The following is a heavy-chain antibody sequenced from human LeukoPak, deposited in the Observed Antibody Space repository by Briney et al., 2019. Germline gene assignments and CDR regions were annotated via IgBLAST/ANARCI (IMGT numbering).Heavy chain of an antibody. D-gene: IGHD2-15*01. CDR2: ISYNGGST. CDR1: GFTFSSYA. J-gene: IGHJ3*02. Sequence: GGSLRLSCAASGFTFSSYAVHWVRHAPGKGLEHVSAISYNGGSTYYGNSVKGRFTISRDNSKNTLYLQMGSLRAEDMAVYYCARVGGSLPDAFDIWGQGTMVPVSS. V-gene: IGHV3-64*01. CDR3: ARVGGSLPDAFDI.